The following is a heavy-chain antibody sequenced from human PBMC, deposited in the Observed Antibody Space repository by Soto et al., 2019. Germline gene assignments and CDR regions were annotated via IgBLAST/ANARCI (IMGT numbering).Heavy chain of an antibody. D-gene: IGHD3-22*01. CDR1: GGSLSSYY. CDR3: ARRLYYDSSGFEGGGMDV. V-gene: IGHV4-39*01. CDR2: IYYSGST. Sequence: TSETLSLTCVVSGGSLSSYYWSWIRQPPGKGLEWIGSIYYSGSTYYNPSLKSRVTISVDTSKNQFSLKLSSVTAADTAVYYCARRLYYDSSGFEGGGMDVWGQGTTVTVPS. J-gene: IGHJ6*02.